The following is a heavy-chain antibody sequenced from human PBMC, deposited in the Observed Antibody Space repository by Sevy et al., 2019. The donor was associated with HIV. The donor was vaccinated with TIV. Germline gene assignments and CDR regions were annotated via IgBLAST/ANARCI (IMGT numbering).Heavy chain of an antibody. CDR2: IKSKSDGGTV. CDR3: ITYPRITTTGTGGFDP. CDR1: GFTFSDAW. D-gene: IGHD6-13*01. V-gene: IGHV3-15*01. Sequence: GGSLRLSCAASGFTFSDAWMGWVRQAAGKGLECVGRIKSKSDGGTVEHAAPVKGRFTISRDDSKDTLYLQMNSLKPEATAVYFCITYPRITTTGTGGFDPWGQGTLVTVSS. J-gene: IGHJ5*02.